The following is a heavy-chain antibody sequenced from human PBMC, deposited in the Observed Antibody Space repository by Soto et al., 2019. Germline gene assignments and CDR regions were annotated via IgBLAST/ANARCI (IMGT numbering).Heavy chain of an antibody. J-gene: IGHJ4*02. V-gene: IGHV3-21*01. CDR3: ARESEDLTSNFDY. Sequence: EVQLVESGGGLVKPGGSLRLSCAASGFTLSSYSMNWVRQAPGKGLEWVSSISSSSTYIYYADSVKGRFTISRDNAKNSVYLEMNSLRAEDTAVYYCARESEDLTSNFDYWGQGTLVTVSS. CDR1: GFTLSSYS. CDR2: ISSSSTYI.